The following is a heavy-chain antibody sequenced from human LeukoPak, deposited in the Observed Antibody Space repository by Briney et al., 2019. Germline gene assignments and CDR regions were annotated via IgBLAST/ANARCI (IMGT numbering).Heavy chain of an antibody. CDR1: GFTFSSYG. Sequence: GGSLRLSCAASGFTFSSYGMHWVRQAPGKGLEWVTFIRYDGGNKYYADSVKGRFTISRDNSKNTLNLHMNSLRAEDTAVYYCAKDPTHYRVWDYYETIGLSYWGQGTLVTVSS. J-gene: IGHJ4*02. V-gene: IGHV3-30*02. CDR2: IRYDGGNK. D-gene: IGHD3-22*01. CDR3: AKDPTHYRVWDYYETIGLSY.